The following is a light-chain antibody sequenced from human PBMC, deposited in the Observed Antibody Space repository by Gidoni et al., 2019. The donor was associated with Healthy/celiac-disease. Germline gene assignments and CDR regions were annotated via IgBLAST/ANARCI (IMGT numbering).Light chain of an antibody. CDR3: SSYTSSSNVV. V-gene: IGLV2-18*02. CDR2: EVS. CDR1: SSDVGSYNR. Sequence: QSALTHPPSVSGSPGPSVTISCTGTSSDVGSYNRVSWYQQPPGTAPKLMIYEVSNRPSGVPDRFSGSKSGNTASLTISGLQAEDEADYYCSSYTSSSNVVFGGGTKLTVL. J-gene: IGLJ2*01.